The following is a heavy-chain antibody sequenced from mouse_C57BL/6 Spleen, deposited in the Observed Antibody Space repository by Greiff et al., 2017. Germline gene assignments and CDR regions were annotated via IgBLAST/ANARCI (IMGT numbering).Heavy chain of an antibody. J-gene: IGHJ1*03. V-gene: IGHV1-22*01. CDR1: GYTFTDYN. CDR2: INPNNGGT. CDR3: ARKAVARYFDV. Sequence: VQLKESGPELVKPGASVKMSCKASGYTFTDYNMHWVKQSHGKSLEWIGYINPNNGGTSYNQKFKGKATLTVNKSSSTAYMELRSLTSEDSAVYYCARKAVARYFDVWGTGTTVTVSS. D-gene: IGHD3-3*01.